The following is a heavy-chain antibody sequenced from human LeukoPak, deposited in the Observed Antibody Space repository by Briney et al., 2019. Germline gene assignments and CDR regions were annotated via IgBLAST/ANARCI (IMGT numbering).Heavy chain of an antibody. CDR3: ARDQGVAAAGHYYYGMDV. Sequence: ASVTVSCKASGYTFTGYYMHWVRQAPGQGLEWMGWINPNSGGTNYAQKFQGWVTMTRDTSISTAYMELSRLRSDDTAVYYCARDQGVAAAGHYYYGMDVWGQGTTVTVSS. CDR1: GYTFTGYY. CDR2: INPNSGGT. J-gene: IGHJ6*02. D-gene: IGHD6-13*01. V-gene: IGHV1-2*04.